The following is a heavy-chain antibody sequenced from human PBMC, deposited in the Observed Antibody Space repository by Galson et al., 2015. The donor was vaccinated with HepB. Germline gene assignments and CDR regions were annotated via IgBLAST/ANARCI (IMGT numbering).Heavy chain of an antibody. CDR2: IDPSDSYT. CDR3: ARRHKYSSSSSY. Sequence: QSGAEVKKPGESLRISCKGSGYSFTSYWISWVRQMPGKGLEWMGRIDPSDSYTNYSPSFQGHVTISANKSISTAYLQWSSLKASDTAMYYCARRHKYSSSSSYWGQGTLVTVSS. J-gene: IGHJ4*02. CDR1: GYSFTSYW. D-gene: IGHD6-13*01. V-gene: IGHV5-10-1*01.